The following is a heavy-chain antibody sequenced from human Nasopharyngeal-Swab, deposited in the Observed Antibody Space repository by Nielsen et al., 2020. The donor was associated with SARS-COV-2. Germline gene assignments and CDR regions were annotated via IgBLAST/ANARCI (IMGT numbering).Heavy chain of an antibody. CDR2: IYPGDSDT. Sequence: GESLKISCQGSGSSFTSYWIGWVRQMPGKGLEWMGIIYPGDSDTRYSPSFQGQVTISADKSISTAYLQWSSLKASDTAVYYCARPLWSYADHFDYWGQGTLVTVSS. CDR3: ARPLWSYADHFDY. D-gene: IGHD1-26*01. CDR1: GSSFTSYW. V-gene: IGHV5-51*01. J-gene: IGHJ4*02.